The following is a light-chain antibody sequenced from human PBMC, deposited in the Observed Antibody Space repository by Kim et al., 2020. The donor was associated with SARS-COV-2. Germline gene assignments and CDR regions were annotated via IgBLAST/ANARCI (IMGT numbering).Light chain of an antibody. CDR1: SSDVRDYNY. J-gene: IGLJ1*01. CDR3: ISYAGTTNSV. Sequence: QSVTISCTGTSSDVRDYNYVSSSQQHPGKAPTLMIYEVSKRPSGVPDRFSGSKSSNTASLTVSGLQAEDEADYCCISYAGTTNSVFVTGTKVTV. CDR2: EVS. V-gene: IGLV2-8*01.